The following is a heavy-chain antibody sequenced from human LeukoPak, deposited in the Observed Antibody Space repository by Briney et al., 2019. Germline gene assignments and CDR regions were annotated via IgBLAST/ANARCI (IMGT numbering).Heavy chain of an antibody. Sequence: ASVKVSCKASGYTFTGYYMHWVRQAPGQGLEWMGWINPNSGGTNYAQKFQGRVTITADKSTSTAYMELSSLRSEDTAVYYCARGLGLLRFLEWLAYWGQGTLVTVSS. CDR3: ARGLGLLRFLEWLAY. CDR2: INPNSGGT. D-gene: IGHD3-3*01. V-gene: IGHV1-2*02. J-gene: IGHJ4*02. CDR1: GYTFTGYY.